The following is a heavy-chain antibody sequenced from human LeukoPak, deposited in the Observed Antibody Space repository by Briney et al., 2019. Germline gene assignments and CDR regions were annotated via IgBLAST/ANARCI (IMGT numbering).Heavy chain of an antibody. CDR1: AYTFTSYD. CDR2: MNSNSGNT. CDR3: ARGPIGYCSSTSCNKFAYYYYGIDV. J-gene: IGHJ6*02. D-gene: IGHD2-2*02. V-gene: IGHV1-8*01. Sequence: ASVKVSCKASAYTFTSYDINWVRQATGQGLEWMGWMNSNSGNTGYAQKFQGRVTMTRNTSISTAYMELSSLRSEDTAVYYCARGPIGYCSSTSCNKFAYYYYGIDVWGQGTTVTVSS.